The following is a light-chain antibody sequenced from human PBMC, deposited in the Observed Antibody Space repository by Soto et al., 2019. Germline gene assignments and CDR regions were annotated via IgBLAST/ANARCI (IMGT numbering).Light chain of an antibody. Sequence: QPVLTQPASVSGSPGQSITISCTGPSSGVGVYNSVSWYQQYPGKAPELLIYDVNNRPSGVSHRFSGSKSGNTASLTISGLQAEDEADYYCSSYTNSRVFGTGTKVTVL. J-gene: IGLJ1*01. CDR3: SSYTNSRV. CDR1: SSGVGVYNS. V-gene: IGLV2-14*01. CDR2: DVN.